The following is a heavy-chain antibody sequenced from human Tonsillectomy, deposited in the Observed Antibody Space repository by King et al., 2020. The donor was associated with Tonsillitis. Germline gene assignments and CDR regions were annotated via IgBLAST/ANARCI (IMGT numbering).Heavy chain of an antibody. CDR1: GFTFSSYT. D-gene: IGHD3-3*01. CDR2: ISDSGGRT. CDR3: AKAVGGYYYMDY. Sequence: VQLVESGGGLVQPGGSLRLSCAASGFTFSSYTMTWVRQAPGEGREWVSAISDSGGRTSYSDSVKGRFTISGDKSKNTLYLQMSRVRAEDTAVYYCAKAVGGYYYMDYWGQGTLVTVSS. J-gene: IGHJ4*02. V-gene: IGHV3-23*04.